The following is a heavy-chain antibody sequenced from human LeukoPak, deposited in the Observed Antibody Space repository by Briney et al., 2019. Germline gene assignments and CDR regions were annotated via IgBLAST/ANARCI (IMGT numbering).Heavy chain of an antibody. J-gene: IGHJ3*02. V-gene: IGHV3-74*01. D-gene: IGHD2-21*02. CDR2: INSDGSST. Sequence: GGSLRLSCAASGFTFSSYWMYWVRHAPGKGLVWVSRINSDGSSTSYADSVKGRFTISRDNAKNTLYLQMNSLRAEDTAVYYCARAFEAYCGGDCVARAFDIWGQGTMVTVSS. CDR3: ARAFEAYCGGDCVARAFDI. CDR1: GFTFSSYW.